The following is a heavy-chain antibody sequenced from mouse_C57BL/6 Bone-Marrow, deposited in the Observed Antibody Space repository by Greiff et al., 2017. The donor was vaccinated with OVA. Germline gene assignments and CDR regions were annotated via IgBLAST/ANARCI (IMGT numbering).Heavy chain of an antibody. Sequence: VQLQQSGAELVKPGASVKLSCTASGFNIKDYYMHWVKQRTEQGLEWIGRIDPEDGETKYAPKFPGKATITADTSSNTAYLQLSSLTSEDTAVYYCASHYDVAMDYWGQGTSVTVSS. D-gene: IGHD1-2*01. V-gene: IGHV14-2*01. CDR3: ASHYDVAMDY. CDR2: IDPEDGET. CDR1: GFNIKDYY. J-gene: IGHJ4*01.